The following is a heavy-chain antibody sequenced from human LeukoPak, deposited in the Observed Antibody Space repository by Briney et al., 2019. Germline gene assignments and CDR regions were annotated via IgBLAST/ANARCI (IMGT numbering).Heavy chain of an antibody. V-gene: IGHV5-51*01. CDR2: IYPGDSDT. CDR1: GYGFTSYW. J-gene: IGHJ4*02. Sequence: GESLKIPCTGSGYGFTSYWIGWVRQMPGKGLEWMGIIYPGDSDTTYSPSFQGQVTISADTSIRTACLQWSSLKASDTAMYYCARRGRYFDFDLWGQGTLVTVSS. CDR3: ARRGRYFDFDL. D-gene: IGHD3-9*01.